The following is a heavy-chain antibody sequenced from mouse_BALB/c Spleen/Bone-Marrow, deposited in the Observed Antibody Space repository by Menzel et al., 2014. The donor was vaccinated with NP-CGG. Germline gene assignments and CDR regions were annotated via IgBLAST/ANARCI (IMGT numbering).Heavy chain of an antibody. CDR1: GYTFTSYW. Sequence: QVQLQQSGAELAKPGASVKMSCKASGYTFTSYWMHWIKQRPGQGLEWIGYITPSTGYIEYNQKFKDKATLTVDKSSSTAYMQLSSLTSEDSAVYYCARPRSAYWGQGTLVTVSA. CDR3: ARPRSAY. CDR2: ITPSTGYI. J-gene: IGHJ3*01. V-gene: IGHV1-7*01.